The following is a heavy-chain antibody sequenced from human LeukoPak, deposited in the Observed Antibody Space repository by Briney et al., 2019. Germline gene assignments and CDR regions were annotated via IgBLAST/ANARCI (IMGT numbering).Heavy chain of an antibody. CDR2: ISGNDGST. J-gene: IGHJ4*02. D-gene: IGHD6-13*01. CDR1: EFTFSSYA. Sequence: PGGSLRLSCAASEFTFSSYAMSWVRQTPGKGLEWVSTISGNDGSTYYADSVKGRFTISRDNSKNTLYLQMNSLRAEDTAVYYCARGGSSWSLDYWGQGTLVTVSS. V-gene: IGHV3-23*01. CDR3: ARGGSSWSLDY.